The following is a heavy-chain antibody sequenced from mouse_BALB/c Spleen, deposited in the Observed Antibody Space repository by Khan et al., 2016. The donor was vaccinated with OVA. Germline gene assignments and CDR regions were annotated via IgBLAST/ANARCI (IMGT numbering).Heavy chain of an antibody. Sequence: QIQLVQSGPELKKPGETVKISCKASGYTLTNYGMNWVKQAPGKDLKWMGWINTYTGGATYADDFKGRFAFSLETSACTAYLQINTLKNEDTATYFCSRSNGNYWFAYWGQGTLVTGSA. J-gene: IGHJ3*01. D-gene: IGHD2-1*01. V-gene: IGHV9-3-1*01. CDR1: GYTLTNYG. CDR3: SRSNGNYWFAY. CDR2: INTYTGGA.